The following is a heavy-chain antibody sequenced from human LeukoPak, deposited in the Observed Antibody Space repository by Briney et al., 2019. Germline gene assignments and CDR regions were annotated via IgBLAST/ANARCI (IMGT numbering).Heavy chain of an antibody. J-gene: IGHJ4*02. CDR1: GVTVSTNY. CDR2: VYSDGKT. V-gene: IGHV3-66*01. D-gene: IGHD6-6*01. Sequence: GGSLRLSCAASGVTVSTNYMGWVRQAPGKGLEWVSVVYSDGKTYYADSVKDRFILSRDNSKNTLSLQMNSVRAEDTAVYYCTRPFPSENPASKARDDHWGQGTLVTVSS. CDR3: TRPFPSENPASKARDDH.